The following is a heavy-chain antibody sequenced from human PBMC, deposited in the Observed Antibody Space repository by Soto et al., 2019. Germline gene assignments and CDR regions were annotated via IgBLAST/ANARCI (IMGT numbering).Heavy chain of an antibody. J-gene: IGHJ6*02. CDR2: INAGSGHT. D-gene: IGHD2-2*01. CDR1: GYTFASYA. CDR3: ARGSRPAAIEDYFYYDMDV. Sequence: QVQLVQSGAEVKKPGASVKVSCRASGYTFASYAMHWVRQAPGQRLEWMGWINAGSGHTKYSQKFQGRVTITRDTSAITDYMELSSLRSEDTAVYYCARGSRPAAIEDYFYYDMDVWGQGTTVTVSS. V-gene: IGHV1-3*01.